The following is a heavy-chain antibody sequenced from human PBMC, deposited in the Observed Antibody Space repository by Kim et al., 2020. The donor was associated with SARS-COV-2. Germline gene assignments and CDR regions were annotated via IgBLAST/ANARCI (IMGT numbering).Heavy chain of an antibody. CDR2: IIPLLGVT. CDR3: ARARGENQLVDY. V-gene: IGHV1-69*04. D-gene: IGHD3-16*01. Sequence: SVKVSCKASGGTLSSYGIIWVRQAPGQGLEWMGRIIPLLGVTNYAQKFQGRVTITADKSTSTSYMELTSLRSEDTAVYFCARARGENQLVDYWGQGTLVTVSS. CDR1: GGTLSSYG. J-gene: IGHJ4*02.